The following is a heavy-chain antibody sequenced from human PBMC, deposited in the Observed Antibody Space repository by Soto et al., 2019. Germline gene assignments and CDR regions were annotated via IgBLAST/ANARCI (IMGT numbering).Heavy chain of an antibody. CDR2: IYRTGST. V-gene: IGHV4-4*02. CDR1: SDSISSNYW. CDR3: AAVSGGCSRTTCQLDP. Sequence: PSETLSLTCAVSSDSISSNYWWTWVRQSPGEGLEWIGEIYRTGSTNFNPSLGNRVTMSIDKSKNQFSLKLTSVTAADTAVYYCAAVSGGCSRTTCQLDPWGQGTLVTVSS. J-gene: IGHJ5*02. D-gene: IGHD2-2*01.